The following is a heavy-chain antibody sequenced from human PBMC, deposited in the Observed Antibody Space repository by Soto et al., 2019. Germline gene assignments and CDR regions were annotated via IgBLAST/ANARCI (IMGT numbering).Heavy chain of an antibody. CDR2: MNPNSGNT. J-gene: IGHJ4*02. CDR3: ARGPGREILGYDFWSGYPIDDY. CDR1: GYTFTSYD. D-gene: IGHD3-3*01. Sequence: ASVKVSCKASGYTFTSYDINWVRQATGQGLEWMGWMNPNSGNTGYAQKFQGRVTMTRNTSISTAYMELSSLRSEDTAVYYCARGPGREILGYDFWSGYPIDDYWGQGTLVTVSS. V-gene: IGHV1-8*01.